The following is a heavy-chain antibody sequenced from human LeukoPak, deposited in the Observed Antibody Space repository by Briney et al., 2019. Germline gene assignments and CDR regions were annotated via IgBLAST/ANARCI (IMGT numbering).Heavy chain of an antibody. J-gene: IGHJ2*01. CDR3: ARQVYWYFDL. CDR2: INHSGST. V-gene: IGHV4-34*01. Sequence: PSETLSLTCAVYGGSFGGYYWSWIRQPPGKGLEWIGEINHSGSTNYNPSLKSRVTISVDTSKNQFSLKLSSVTAADTAVYYCARQVYWYFDLWGRGTLVTVSS. CDR1: GGSFGGYY.